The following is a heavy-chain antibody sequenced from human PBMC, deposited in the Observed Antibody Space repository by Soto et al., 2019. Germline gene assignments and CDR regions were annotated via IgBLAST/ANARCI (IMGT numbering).Heavy chain of an antibody. Sequence: GGSLRLSCAASGFTFSTYAMSWVRQAPGKGLEWVSAISGSGGGTYYADSVKGRFTISRDNSKNTLYLQMNSLRAEDTAVYYCAKDRSGNYYAPEYFQHWGQGTLVTVSS. D-gene: IGHD1-26*01. CDR2: ISGSGGGT. J-gene: IGHJ1*01. CDR3: AKDRSGNYYAPEYFQH. V-gene: IGHV3-23*01. CDR1: GFTFSTYA.